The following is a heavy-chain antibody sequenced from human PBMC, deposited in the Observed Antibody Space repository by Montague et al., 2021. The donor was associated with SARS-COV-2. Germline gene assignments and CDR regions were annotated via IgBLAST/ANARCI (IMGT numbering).Heavy chain of an antibody. CDR2: IYYSGRT. CDR3: ARRLTGLEPPFDP. CDR1: GDSLLRATYN. Sequence: ETLSLTCDVSGDSLLRATYNWAWIRQPPGIFLEWIGNIYYSGRTMNTRALKSRVTMSVDTSKKQFSLHLNLVTAADTAVYYCARRLTGLEPPFDPGGQGTLVIVSS. J-gene: IGHJ5*02. V-gene: IGHV4-39*01. D-gene: IGHD1-1*01.